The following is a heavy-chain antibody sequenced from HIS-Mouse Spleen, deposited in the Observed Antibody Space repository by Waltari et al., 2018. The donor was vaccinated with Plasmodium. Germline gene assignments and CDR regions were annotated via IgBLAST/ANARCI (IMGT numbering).Heavy chain of an antibody. D-gene: IGHD2-15*01. CDR3: ARLVVVASKDSY. Sequence: QVQLQQWGAGLLKPSETLSLTCAVYGGSFSGYYGSWIRQPPGKGREWIGEINHRGSTNYSPALKSRVTISVDTSKNQFSLRLSSVTAADTAVYYCARLVVVASKDSYWGQGTLVTVSS. V-gene: IGHV4-34*01. CDR1: GGSFSGYY. J-gene: IGHJ4*02. CDR2: INHRGST.